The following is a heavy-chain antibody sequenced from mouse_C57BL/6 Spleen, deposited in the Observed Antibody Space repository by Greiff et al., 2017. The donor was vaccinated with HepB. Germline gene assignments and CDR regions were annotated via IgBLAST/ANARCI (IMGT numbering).Heavy chain of an antibody. Sequence: VQLQQSGPELVKPGASVKISCKASGYAFSSSWMNWVKQRPGKGLEWIGRIYPGDGDTNYNGKFKGKATLTEDKSSSTAYMQLSSLTSEDSAVYFCARPITTVVEVFDYWGQGTTLTVSS. CDR1: GYAFSSSW. V-gene: IGHV1-82*01. D-gene: IGHD1-1*01. J-gene: IGHJ2*01. CDR3: ARPITTVVEVFDY. CDR2: IYPGDGDT.